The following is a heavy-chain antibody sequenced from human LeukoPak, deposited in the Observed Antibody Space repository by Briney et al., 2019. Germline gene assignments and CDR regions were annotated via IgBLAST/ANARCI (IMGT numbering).Heavy chain of an antibody. J-gene: IGHJ4*02. V-gene: IGHV3-53*01. D-gene: IGHD5-18*01. CDR3: ARGGYSYGFDY. CDR2: IYSGGST. Sequence: PGGSLRLSCAASGFTVSSNYMSWVRQAPGKGLEWVSVIYSGGSTYYADSVKGRITISRDNSKNTLYLQTNSLRAEDTAVYYCARGGYSYGFDYWGQGTLVTVSS. CDR1: GFTVSSNY.